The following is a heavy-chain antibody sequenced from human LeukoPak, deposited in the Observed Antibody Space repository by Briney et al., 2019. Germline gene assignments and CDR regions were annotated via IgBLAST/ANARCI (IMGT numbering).Heavy chain of an antibody. D-gene: IGHD6-19*01. J-gene: IGHJ4*02. V-gene: IGHV3-30*03. CDR2: ISYDGSNK. CDR3: ARSTYSSGWTPFDY. CDR1: GFTFSSYG. Sequence: PGGSLRLSCAASGFTFSSYGMHWVRLAPGKGLEWVAVISYDGSNKYYADSVKGRFTIFRDNSKNTLYLQMNSLRAEDTAVYYCARSTYSSGWTPFDYWGQGTLVTVSS.